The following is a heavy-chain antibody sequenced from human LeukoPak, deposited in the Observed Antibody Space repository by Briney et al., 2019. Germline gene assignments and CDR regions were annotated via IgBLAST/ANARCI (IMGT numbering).Heavy chain of an antibody. CDR2: MNPNSGNT. D-gene: IGHD3-22*01. Sequence: ASVKVSCKASGYTFTSYDINWLRQATGQGLEWMGWMNPNSGNTGYAQKFQGRVTMTRNTSISTAYMELSSLRSEDTAVYYCARAPRGYYYDSSGGPCSFDIWGQGTMVTVSS. CDR3: ARAPRGYYYDSSGGPCSFDI. CDR1: GYTFTSYD. J-gene: IGHJ3*02. V-gene: IGHV1-8*01.